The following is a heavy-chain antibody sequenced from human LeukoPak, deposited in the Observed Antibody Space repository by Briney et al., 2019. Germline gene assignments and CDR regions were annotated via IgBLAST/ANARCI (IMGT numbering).Heavy chain of an antibody. CDR1: GGTFSSYA. Sequence: SVKVSCKASGGTFSSYAISWVRQAPGQGLEWMGGIIPIFGTANYAQKFQGRVTITADESTSTAYMELSSLRSEDTAVYYCARSLRYETDAFDIWGQGTMVTVSS. J-gene: IGHJ3*02. CDR3: ARSLRYETDAFDI. D-gene: IGHD3-9*01. V-gene: IGHV1-69*13. CDR2: IIPIFGTA.